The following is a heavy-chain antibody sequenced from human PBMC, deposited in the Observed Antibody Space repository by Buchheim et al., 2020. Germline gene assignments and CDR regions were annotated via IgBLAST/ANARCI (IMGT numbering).Heavy chain of an antibody. Sequence: QVQLQESGPGLVKPSQTLSLTCTVSDGSISNTDYFWNWIRPPAGKGLEWIGRISTSGSPNHNPPFKSRVTMSVATSKNQFSLKLTSVTAADTAVYYCARGLGGMGSGYFSFDLYYWGQGTL. CDR3: ARGLGGMGSGYFSFDLYY. J-gene: IGHJ4*02. CDR1: DGSISNTDYF. V-gene: IGHV4-61*02. D-gene: IGHD3-22*01. CDR2: ISTSGSP.